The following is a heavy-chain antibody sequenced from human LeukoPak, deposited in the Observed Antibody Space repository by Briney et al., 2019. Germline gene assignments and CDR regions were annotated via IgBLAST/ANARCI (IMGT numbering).Heavy chain of an antibody. CDR1: RYTFTGYY. V-gene: IGHV1-2*02. J-gene: IGHJ4*02. Sequence: ASVRVSCRASRYTFTGYYIHWVRQAPGQGLEWMGWINPNSGGTNYAQKFQGRVTMTRDTPISTAYMELSRLRSDDTAVYYCARDREDIVVVVAATNGVDYWGQGTLVTVSS. CDR3: ARDREDIVVVVAATNGVDY. D-gene: IGHD2-15*01. CDR2: INPNSGGT.